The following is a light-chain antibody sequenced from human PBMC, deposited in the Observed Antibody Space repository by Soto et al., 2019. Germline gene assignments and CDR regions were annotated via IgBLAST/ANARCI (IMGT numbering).Light chain of an antibody. CDR2: KAS. Sequence: DIQMTQSPSTLSASVGERVTITCRASQSISAWLAWYQQKPGKAPKLLIYKASNVESGVPSRFSGSGSGTEFTLTISSLQPDDFAPYYCQQYHSYPLTFGQGKRLEIK. V-gene: IGKV1-5*03. CDR3: QQYHSYPLT. CDR1: QSISAW. J-gene: IGKJ5*01.